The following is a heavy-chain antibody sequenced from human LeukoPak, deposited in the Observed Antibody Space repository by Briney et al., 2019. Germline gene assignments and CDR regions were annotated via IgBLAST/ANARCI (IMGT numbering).Heavy chain of an antibody. CDR3: AKGDTGVIRRYYLDS. CDR1: GFTFSNYG. D-gene: IGHD5-18*01. CDR2: TDTSGVIT. J-gene: IGHJ4*02. V-gene: IGHV3-23*05. Sequence: GGSLRLSSAASGFTFSNYGMNWVRQAPGKGLEWVSVTDTSGVITYYTDSVKGRFTISRDNSKNTLNLQMDSLRVEDTAVYYCAKGDTGVIRRYYLDSWGQGTLVTVSS.